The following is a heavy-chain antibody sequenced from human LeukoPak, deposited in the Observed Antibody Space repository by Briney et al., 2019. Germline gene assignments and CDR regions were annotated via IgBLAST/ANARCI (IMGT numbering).Heavy chain of an antibody. J-gene: IGHJ2*01. CDR3: ARGGLAGVYWSFDP. V-gene: IGHV4-59*01. D-gene: IGHD6-19*01. CDR2: IYYTGST. CDR1: GGSISNYY. Sequence: SETLSLTCFVSGGSISNYYWSWVRPPPGKALEWVGYIYYTGSTNYNPSLKSRVTISVHTSKHQFSLKLQSVTAADTAVYYCARGGLAGVYWSFDPWGRGTLVTVSS.